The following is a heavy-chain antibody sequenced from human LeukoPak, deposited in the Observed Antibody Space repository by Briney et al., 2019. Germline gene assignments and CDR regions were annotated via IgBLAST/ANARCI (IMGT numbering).Heavy chain of an antibody. CDR3: ARADFNYDYVWVGFDP. CDR1: GGSISSSSYY. J-gene: IGHJ5*02. Sequence: SETLSLTCTVSGGSISSSSYYWGWIRQPPGKGLEWIGSIYYSGSTYYNPSLKSRVTISVDTSKNQFSLKLSSVTAADTAVYYCARADFNYDYVWVGFDPRGQGTLVTVSS. V-gene: IGHV4-39*07. D-gene: IGHD3-16*01. CDR2: IYYSGST.